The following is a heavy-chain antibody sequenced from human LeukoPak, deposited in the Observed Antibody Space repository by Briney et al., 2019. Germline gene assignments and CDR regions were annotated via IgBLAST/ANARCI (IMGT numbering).Heavy chain of an antibody. J-gene: IGHJ6*04. D-gene: IGHD3-10*02. Sequence: PGGSLRLSCVASRFGLSGSGMNWVRQAPGKGLEWISYISTSGGIIYYADSVRGRFTISRDNAKNSLFLQMNSLTVEDTAVYYCAELGITMIGGVWGKGTTVTISS. CDR2: ISTSGGII. V-gene: IGHV3-48*01. CDR3: AELGITMIGGV. CDR1: RFGLSGSG.